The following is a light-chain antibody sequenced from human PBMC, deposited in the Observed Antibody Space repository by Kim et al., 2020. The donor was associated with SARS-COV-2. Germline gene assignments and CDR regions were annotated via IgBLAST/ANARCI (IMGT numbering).Light chain of an antibody. CDR2: GAS. V-gene: IGKV3-20*01. Sequence: EIVLTQSPGPLSLSPGETATLSCRTSQSVSSTHLTWYQQRRGQAPRLLIYGASSRATGIPDRFSGSGSGTDFTLTISRLEPEDFAVYYCQQWKTFGQGTKVEIK. J-gene: IGKJ1*01. CDR1: QSVSSTH. CDR3: QQWKT.